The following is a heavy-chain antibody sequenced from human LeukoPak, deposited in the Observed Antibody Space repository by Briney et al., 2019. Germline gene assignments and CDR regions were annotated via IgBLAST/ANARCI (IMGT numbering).Heavy chain of an antibody. CDR1: GYTFTGYY. V-gene: IGHV1-2*06. CDR2: INPNSGGT. Sequence: GASVKVSCKASGYTFTGYYMHWVRQAPGQGLEWMGRINPNSGGTNYAQKFQGRVTMTRDTSISTAYMEPSRLRSDDTAVYYCARVGSYYYDSSGYTDGDYWGQGTLVTVSS. CDR3: ARVGSYYYDSSGYTDGDY. J-gene: IGHJ4*02. D-gene: IGHD3-22*01.